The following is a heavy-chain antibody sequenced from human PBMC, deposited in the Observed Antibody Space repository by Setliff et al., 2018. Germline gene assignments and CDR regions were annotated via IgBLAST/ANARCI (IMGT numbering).Heavy chain of an antibody. V-gene: IGHV4-61*02. Sequence: SETLSLTCTVSGDSISRDTYYWNWIRQPAGKGLEWIGRIYTSGSTNYNPSLKSRVTISLDTSKKQFSLKLSSMTAADTAVYYCARDVIGESAFDRWGQGTVVTVSS. CDR1: GDSISRDTYY. CDR3: ARDVIGESAFDR. CDR2: IYTSGST. D-gene: IGHD2-21*01. J-gene: IGHJ3*01.